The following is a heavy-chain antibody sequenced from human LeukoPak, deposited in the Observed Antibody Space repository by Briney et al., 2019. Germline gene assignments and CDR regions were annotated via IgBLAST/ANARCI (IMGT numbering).Heavy chain of an antibody. CDR2: IYSSGST. D-gene: IGHD2-2*01. CDR3: AREPRFTTAAIPLDC. CDR1: GYSISSGYY. V-gene: IGHV4-38-2*02. J-gene: IGHJ4*02. Sequence: SETLSLTCTVSGYSISSGYYWSWIRQPPGKGLEWIGRIYSSGSTNYNPSLKSRVTMSVDTSKNQFSLKLSSVTAADTAVYYCAREPRFTTAAIPLDCWGPGILVTVSS.